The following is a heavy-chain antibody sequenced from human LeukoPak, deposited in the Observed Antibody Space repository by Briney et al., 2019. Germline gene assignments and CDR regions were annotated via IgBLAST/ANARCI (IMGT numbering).Heavy chain of an antibody. CDR3: ARLNDIAVAGSPKDWYFDL. J-gene: IGHJ2*01. Sequence: SETLSLTCIVSGGSISGYYWNWIRQAPGKGLEWIGYIYYSGSTNYNPSLKSLVALSVDTSKMQFSLKLSSVTAADTAVYYCARLNDIAVAGSPKDWYFDLWGRGTLVTVSS. V-gene: IGHV4-59*01. D-gene: IGHD6-19*01. CDR1: GGSISGYY. CDR2: IYYSGST.